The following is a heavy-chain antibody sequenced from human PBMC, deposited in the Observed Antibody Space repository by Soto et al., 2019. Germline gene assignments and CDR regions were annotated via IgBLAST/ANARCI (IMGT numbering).Heavy chain of an antibody. CDR1: GFTVSRNY. Sequence: VQLVESGGGLVQPGGSLRLSCAASGFTVSRNYMSWVRQAPGKGLEWVSVIHSGRSTYYADSVKGRFTISRDNSKTTLYFQMNGLRAEDTAVYYCARESKDSSGWYDYWGQGTLVTVSS. D-gene: IGHD6-19*01. CDR2: IHSGRST. J-gene: IGHJ4*02. CDR3: ARESKDSSGWYDY. V-gene: IGHV3-66*01.